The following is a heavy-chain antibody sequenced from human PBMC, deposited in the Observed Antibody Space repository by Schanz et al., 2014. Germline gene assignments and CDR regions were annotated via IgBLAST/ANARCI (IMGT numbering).Heavy chain of an antibody. V-gene: IGHV3-53*01. Sequence: EVQLVESGGGLIQPGGSLRLSCAVSGFTVNTNYMSWVRQAPGKGLEWISSMYINSGSTQYADSVKGRFIISRDSSKNTLFLQMNSLRAEDTAVYFCARDGGRDGSNLACDVWGQGTLVTVSS. CDR3: ARDGGRDGSNLACDV. J-gene: IGHJ3*01. D-gene: IGHD2-15*01. CDR1: GFTVNTNY. CDR2: MYINSGST.